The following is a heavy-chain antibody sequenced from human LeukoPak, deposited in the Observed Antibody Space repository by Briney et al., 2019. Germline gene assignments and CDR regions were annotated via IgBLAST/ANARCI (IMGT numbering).Heavy chain of an antibody. J-gene: IGHJ5*02. CDR1: GYTFTSYG. V-gene: IGHV1-18*01. CDR3: ARDWDCSGGSCYSPNWFDP. D-gene: IGHD2-15*01. CDR2: ISAYNGNT. Sequence: ASVKVPCKASGYTFTSYGISWVRQAPGQGLEWMGWISAYNGNTNYAQKLQGRVTMTTDTSTSTAYMELRSLRSDDTAVYYCARDWDCSGGSCYSPNWFDPWGQGTLVTVSS.